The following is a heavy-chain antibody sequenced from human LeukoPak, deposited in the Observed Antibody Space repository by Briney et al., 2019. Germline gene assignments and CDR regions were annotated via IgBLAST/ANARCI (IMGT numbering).Heavy chain of an antibody. Sequence: ASVRVSCKVSGYTLTELSMHWVRQAPGKGLEWMGGFDPEDGETIYAQKFQGRVTMTEDTSTDTAYMELSSLRSEDTAVYYCATDRPLCSGSYYYFDYWGQGTLVTVSS. J-gene: IGHJ4*02. D-gene: IGHD1-26*01. V-gene: IGHV1-24*01. CDR3: ATDRPLCSGSYYYFDY. CDR2: FDPEDGET. CDR1: GYTLTELS.